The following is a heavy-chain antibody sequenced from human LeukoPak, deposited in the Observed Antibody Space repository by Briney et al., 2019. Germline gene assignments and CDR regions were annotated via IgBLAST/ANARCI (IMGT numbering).Heavy chain of an antibody. J-gene: IGHJ4*02. D-gene: IGHD2-15*01. Sequence: GGSLRLSCAASGFTFSSYWMHWVRQAPGKGLVWVSRINSDGSSTSYADSVKGRFTISRDNAKNSLYLQMNSLRAEDTAVYYCARDIVVVVALFDYWGQGTLVTVSS. CDR1: GFTFSSYW. CDR2: INSDGSST. V-gene: IGHV3-74*01. CDR3: ARDIVVVVALFDY.